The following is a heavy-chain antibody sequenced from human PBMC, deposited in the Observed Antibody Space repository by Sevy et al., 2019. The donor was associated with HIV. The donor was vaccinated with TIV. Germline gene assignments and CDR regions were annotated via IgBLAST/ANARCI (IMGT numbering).Heavy chain of an antibody. J-gene: IGHJ6*02. Sequence: GGSLRLSCAASGFTFDDYAMHWVRQAPGKGLEWVSGISWNSGSIGYADSVKGRFTISRDNAKNSLYLQMNSLRAEDTALYYCAKETAFSEDCSSTSCYVRYYYYGMDVWGQGTTVTVSS. CDR3: AKETAFSEDCSSTSCYVRYYYYGMDV. V-gene: IGHV3-9*01. D-gene: IGHD2-2*01. CDR2: ISWNSGSI. CDR1: GFTFDDYA.